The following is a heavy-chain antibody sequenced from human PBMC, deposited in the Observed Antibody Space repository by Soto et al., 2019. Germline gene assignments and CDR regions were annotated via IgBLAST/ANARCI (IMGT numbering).Heavy chain of an antibody. CDR1: GGSISSGGYY. D-gene: IGHD2-15*01. CDR2: IYYSGST. J-gene: IGHJ4*02. V-gene: IGHV4-31*03. CDR3: ARDRRYCSGGSCYWLGVDY. Sequence: SETLSLTCTVSGGSISSGGYYWSWIRQHPGKGLEWIGYIYYSGSTYYNPSLKSRVTISVDTSKNQFSLKLSSVTAADTAVYYCARDRRYCSGGSCYWLGVDYWGQGTLVTVSS.